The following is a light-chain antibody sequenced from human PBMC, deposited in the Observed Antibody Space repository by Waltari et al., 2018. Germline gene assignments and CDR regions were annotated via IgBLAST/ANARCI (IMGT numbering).Light chain of an antibody. Sequence: DIQLTQSPSTLSASLGDIVTITCRAGQTITVSLAWYHQRPGKPPNLLIYRVSNLESGAPPRFSGSGSGTEFTLTISSLQPDDFATYYCQQYSSFPYTFGQGTKVEI. CDR3: QQYSSFPYT. V-gene: IGKV1-5*03. CDR1: QTITVS. CDR2: RVS. J-gene: IGKJ2*01.